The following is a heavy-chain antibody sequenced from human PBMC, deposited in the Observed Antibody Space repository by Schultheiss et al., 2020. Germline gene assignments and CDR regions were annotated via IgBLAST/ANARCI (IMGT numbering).Heavy chain of an antibody. D-gene: IGHD6-13*01. CDR1: GFTYDDYG. Sequence: GESLKISCAASGFTYDDYGMSWVRQAPGKGLEWVSGINWNGGSTGYADSVKGRFTISRDNAKNSLYLQMNSLRDEDTAVYYCARDRGYSSSWCPMDVWGKGTTVTVSS. J-gene: IGHJ6*03. CDR3: ARDRGYSSSWCPMDV. V-gene: IGHV3-20*04. CDR2: INWNGGST.